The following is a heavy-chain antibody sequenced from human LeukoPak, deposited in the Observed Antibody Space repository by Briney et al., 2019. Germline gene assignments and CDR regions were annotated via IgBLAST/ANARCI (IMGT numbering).Heavy chain of an antibody. CDR1: GFTFSSYW. J-gene: IGHJ4*02. CDR2: IDTDGSNR. Sequence: GGSLRLSCAASGFTFSSYWMHWVRQTPGKGLVWVSRIDTDGSNRNYADSVKGRFTISRDNAKNTLYLQMNSLRAEDTAVYYCAKMTGEGDYWGQGTLVTVSS. CDR3: AKMTGEGDY. D-gene: IGHD4-17*01. V-gene: IGHV3-74*01.